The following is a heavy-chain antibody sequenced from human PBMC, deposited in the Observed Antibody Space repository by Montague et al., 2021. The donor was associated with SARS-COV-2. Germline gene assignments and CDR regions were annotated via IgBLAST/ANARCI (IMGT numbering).Heavy chain of an antibody. Sequence: SETLSLTCTVSGDSVKTNLYYWGWIRQPPGKGLEWIGYIFHSGNTNYNPSLKSRVTISVDTSKNQFSLRLTSVTAADTAVYYYARLNWDNDSVFDSWGQGAVVAVSS. CDR3: ARLNWDNDSVFDS. J-gene: IGHJ4*02. V-gene: IGHV4-61*01. D-gene: IGHD1/OR15-1a*01. CDR1: GDSVKTNLYY. CDR2: IFHSGNT.